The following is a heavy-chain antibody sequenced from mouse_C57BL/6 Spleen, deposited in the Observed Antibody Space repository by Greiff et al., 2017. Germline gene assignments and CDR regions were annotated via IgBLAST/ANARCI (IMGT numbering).Heavy chain of an antibody. CDR2: INPNYGTT. J-gene: IGHJ3*01. Sequence: EVQLQQSGPELVKPGASVKISCKASGYSFTDYNMNWVKQSNGKSLEWIGVINPNYGTTSYNQKFKGKATLTVDQSSSTAYLQLNSLTSEDSAVYDCASSDGSRSDGIAYWGQGTLVTVSA. CDR1: GYSFTDYN. D-gene: IGHD1-1*01. V-gene: IGHV1-39*01. CDR3: ASSDGSRSDGIAY.